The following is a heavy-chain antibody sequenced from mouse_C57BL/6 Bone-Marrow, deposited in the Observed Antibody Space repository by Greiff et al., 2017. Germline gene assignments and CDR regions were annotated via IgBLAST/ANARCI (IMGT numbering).Heavy chain of an antibody. D-gene: IGHD2-10*01. CDR1: GYTFTSYW. CDR3: APLLCYYAMET. CDR2: INPSNGGT. J-gene: IGHJ4*01. Sequence: VQLQQPGTELVKPGASVKLSCKASGYTFTSYWMHWVKQRPGQGLEWIGNINPSNGGTNYNEKFKSKATLTVDKSSSTAYMQLSRLTSEDSAGYYCAPLLCYYAMETWGVGTSVTVSS. V-gene: IGHV1-53*01.